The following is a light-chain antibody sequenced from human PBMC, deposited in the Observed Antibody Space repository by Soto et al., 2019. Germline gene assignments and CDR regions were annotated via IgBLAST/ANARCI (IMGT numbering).Light chain of an antibody. J-gene: IGKJ2*01. CDR3: QQSYSTHT. CDR1: QNISSY. V-gene: IGKV1-39*01. CDR2: AAS. Sequence: DIQMTQSPSSLSASVGDRVTITCRASQNISSYLNWYQQKPGKAPKLLIYAASSLQSGVPSRFSGSGSGTDFTLTISSLQPEDIATYYCQQSYSTHTFGQGTKLEIK.